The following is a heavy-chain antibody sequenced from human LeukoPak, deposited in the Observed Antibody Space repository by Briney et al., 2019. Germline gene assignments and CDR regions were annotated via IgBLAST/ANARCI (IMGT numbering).Heavy chain of an antibody. CDR3: TTYLVSKGSWYTRAFDY. CDR1: GFTFSNAW. CDR2: IKSKTDGGTT. V-gene: IGHV3-15*01. J-gene: IGHJ4*02. Sequence: PGGSLRLSCAASGFTFSNAWMSWVRQAPGKGLEWVGRIKSKTDGGTTDYAAPVKGRFTISRDDSKNTLYLQMNSLKTEDTAVYYCTTYLVSKGSWYTRAFDYWGQGTLVTVSS. D-gene: IGHD6-13*01.